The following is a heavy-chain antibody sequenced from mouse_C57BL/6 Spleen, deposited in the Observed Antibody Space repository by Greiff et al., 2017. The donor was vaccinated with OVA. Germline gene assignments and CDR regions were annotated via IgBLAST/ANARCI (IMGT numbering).Heavy chain of an antibody. V-gene: IGHV3-6*01. CDR1: GYSITSGYY. Sequence: ESGPGLVKPSQSLSLTCSVTGYSITSGYYWNWIRQFPGNKLEWMGYKSYDGSNNYNPSLKNRISITRDTSKNQFFLKLNSVTTEDTATYYCAKGGYDGPFAYWGQGTLVTVSA. D-gene: IGHD2-3*01. CDR2: KSYDGSN. CDR3: AKGGYDGPFAY. J-gene: IGHJ3*01.